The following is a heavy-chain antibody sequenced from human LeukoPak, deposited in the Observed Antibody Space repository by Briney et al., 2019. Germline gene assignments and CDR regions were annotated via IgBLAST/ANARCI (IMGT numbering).Heavy chain of an antibody. V-gene: IGHV3-7*01. CDR1: GFTFSSYW. D-gene: IGHD2-15*01. CDR3: ARDLSLYCSGGSCYSLNY. J-gene: IGHJ4*02. CDR2: IKQDGSEK. Sequence: GGSLRLSCAASGFTFSSYWMSWVRQAPGKGLEWVANIKQDGSEKYYVDSVKGRFTIFRDNAKNSLHLQMNSLRAEDTAVYYCARDLSLYCSGGSCYSLNYWGQGTLVTVSS.